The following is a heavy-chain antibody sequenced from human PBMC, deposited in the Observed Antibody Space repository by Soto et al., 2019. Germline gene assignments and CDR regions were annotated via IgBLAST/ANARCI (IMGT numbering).Heavy chain of an antibody. Sequence: DVQLLESGGGLVQPGGSLRLSCAASGFTFSISAMSWVRQAPGKGLEWVSTITGGGGPTYYADSVKGRFTSSRDNSKNTLYLQMHSLRAEDTALYYCAKIRDSWTDYWGQGTLVTVSS. V-gene: IGHV3-23*01. D-gene: IGHD2-21*02. CDR1: GFTFSISA. CDR3: AKIRDSWTDY. J-gene: IGHJ4*02. CDR2: ITGGGGPT.